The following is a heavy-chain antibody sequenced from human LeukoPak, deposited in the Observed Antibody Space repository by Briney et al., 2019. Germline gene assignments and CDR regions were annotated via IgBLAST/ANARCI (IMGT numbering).Heavy chain of an antibody. J-gene: IGHJ5*02. CDR2: INHSGST. CDR3: ARDQVTSVLNWFDP. D-gene: IGHD3-10*01. CDR1: GGSFSGYY. Sequence: PSETLSLTCAVYGGSFSGYYWSWIRQPPGKGLEWIGEINHSGSTNYNPSLKSRVTISVDTSKNQFSLKLSSVTAADTAVYYCARDQVTSVLNWFDPWGQGTLVTVSS. V-gene: IGHV4-34*01.